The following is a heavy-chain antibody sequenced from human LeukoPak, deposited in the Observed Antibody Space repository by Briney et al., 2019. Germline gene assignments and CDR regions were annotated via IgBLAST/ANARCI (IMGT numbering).Heavy chain of an antibody. J-gene: IGHJ4*02. D-gene: IGHD6-13*01. Sequence: GRSLRLSCAASGFTFSIYGMHWVRQAPGKGLEWVALFSADEINIYYADSVKGRFTVSRDNSKNMLYLQMDSLRAEDTAVYYCTKAAVYSINWTPFDDWGQGTLVTVSS. V-gene: IGHV3-30*18. CDR1: GFTFSIYG. CDR2: FSADEINI. CDR3: TKAAVYSINWTPFDD.